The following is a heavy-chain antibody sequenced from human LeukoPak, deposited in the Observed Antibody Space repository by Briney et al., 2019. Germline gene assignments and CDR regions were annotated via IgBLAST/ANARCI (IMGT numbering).Heavy chain of an antibody. CDR3: ARRMQTVVSQGGAFDI. CDR2: IYHSGST. V-gene: IGHV4-38-2*02. Sequence: SETLSLTCTVSGYSISSGYYWGWIRQPPGKGLEWIGSIYHSGSTYYNPSLKSRVTISVDTSKNQFSPKLSSVTAADTAVYYCARRMQTVVSQGGAFDIWGQGTMVTVSS. J-gene: IGHJ3*02. D-gene: IGHD4-23*01. CDR1: GYSISSGYY.